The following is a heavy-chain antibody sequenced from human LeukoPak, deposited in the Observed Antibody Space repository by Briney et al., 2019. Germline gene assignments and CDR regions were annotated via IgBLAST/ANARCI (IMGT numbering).Heavy chain of an antibody. CDR2: ISSSGSTI. CDR1: GFTFSDYY. Sequence: GRSLRLSCAASGFTFSDYYMSWIRQAPGKGLEWVSYISSSGSTIYYADSVKGRFTISRDNAKNSLYLQMNSLRAEDTAVYYCARYSGSYTGHSAFDIWGQGTLVTVSS. J-gene: IGHJ4*02. D-gene: IGHD1-26*01. V-gene: IGHV3-11*04. CDR3: ARYSGSYTGHSAFDI.